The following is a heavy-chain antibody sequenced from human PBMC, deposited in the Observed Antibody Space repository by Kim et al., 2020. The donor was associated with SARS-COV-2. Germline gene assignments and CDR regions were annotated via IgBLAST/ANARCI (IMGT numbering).Heavy chain of an antibody. Sequence: GGSLRLSCAASGFTFSSYGMHWVRQAPGKGLEWVAVISYDGSNKYYADSVKGRFTISRDNSKTTLYLQMNSLRAEDTAVYYCASNRNYYGSGSYILDYWGQRTLVTVSS. CDR1: GFTFSSYG. D-gene: IGHD3-10*01. CDR3: ASNRNYYGSGSYILDY. J-gene: IGHJ4*02. CDR2: ISYDGSNK. V-gene: IGHV3-30*03.